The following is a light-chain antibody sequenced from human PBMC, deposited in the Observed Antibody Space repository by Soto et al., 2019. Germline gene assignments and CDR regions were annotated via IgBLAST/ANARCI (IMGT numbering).Light chain of an antibody. CDR1: SGDVGGYDY. Sequence: VLAHPPSASVSPGHSVTISCTGTSGDVGGYDYVSWYQQHPGKAPKLMIYEVTKRPLGVPERFSGSKSGNTASLTVSGLHAEDEAAYSCRSYAASETTYVLGNGKKVHVL. CDR2: EVT. J-gene: IGLJ1*01. CDR3: RSYAASETTYV. V-gene: IGLV2-8*01.